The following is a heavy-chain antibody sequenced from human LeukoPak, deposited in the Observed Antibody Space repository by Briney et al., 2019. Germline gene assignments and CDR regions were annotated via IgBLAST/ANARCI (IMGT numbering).Heavy chain of an antibody. CDR1: GFTFSSDA. V-gene: IGHV3-23*01. CDR3: ALPGYCSSTSCYGGFDY. Sequence: GGSLRLSCAASGFTFSSDAMSWVRQAPGKGLEWVSAISGSGGSTYYADSVKGRFTISRDKSKNTLYLQMNSLRAEDTAVYYCALPGYCSSTSCYGGFDYWGQGTLVTVSS. D-gene: IGHD2-2*01. CDR2: ISGSGGST. J-gene: IGHJ4*02.